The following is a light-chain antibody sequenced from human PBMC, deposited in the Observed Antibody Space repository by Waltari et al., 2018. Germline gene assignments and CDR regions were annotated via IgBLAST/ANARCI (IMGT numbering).Light chain of an antibody. CDR2: KAS. CDR3: QQYYSSPWT. Sequence: DLQITPSPSTPSASVGDRGTLTCRASQSISSWLAWYQQKPGKAPKLLIYKASNLESGVPSRFGGSGSGTEFTLTISSLQPDDFATYHCQQYYSSPWTFGRGTKVEI. J-gene: IGKJ1*01. CDR1: QSISSW. V-gene: IGKV1-5*03.